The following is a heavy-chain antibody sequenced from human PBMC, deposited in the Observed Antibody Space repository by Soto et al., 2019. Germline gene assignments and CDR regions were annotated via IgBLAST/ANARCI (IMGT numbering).Heavy chain of an antibody. CDR1: GFTFSSDE. Sequence: GGSLRLSCAASGFTFSSDEMNWVRQAPGKGLEWVSYISSSGSTIYYADSVKGRFTISRDNAKNSLYLQMNSLRAEDTAVYYCARDLLSGDSSGYFERGDAFDIWGQGTMVTVSS. D-gene: IGHD3-22*01. CDR3: ARDLLSGDSSGYFERGDAFDI. J-gene: IGHJ3*02. V-gene: IGHV3-48*03. CDR2: ISSSGSTI.